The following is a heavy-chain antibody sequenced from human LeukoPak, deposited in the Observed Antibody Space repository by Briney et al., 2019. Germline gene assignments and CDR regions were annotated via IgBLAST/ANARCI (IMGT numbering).Heavy chain of an antibody. CDR2: IYYSGST. D-gene: IGHD2-2*01. Sequence: FETLPLTCTVSGGSISDYYWSWIRQPPGKGLEWIGYIYYSGSTNYTPSLKSRVTISINTSKNEFSLRLSSVTAADTAVYYCAGATSRVAFDIWGQGTRGTPSS. CDR1: GGSISDYY. CDR3: AGATSRVAFDI. J-gene: IGHJ3*02. V-gene: IGHV4-59*01.